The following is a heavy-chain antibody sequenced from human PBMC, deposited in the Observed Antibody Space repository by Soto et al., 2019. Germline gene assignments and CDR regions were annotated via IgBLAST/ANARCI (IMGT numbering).Heavy chain of an antibody. CDR3: ARKGPFMYDAFDI. Sequence: QVQLVESGGGVVQPGRSLRLSCAASGFTFSSYGMHWVRQAPGKGLEWVAVIWYDGSNKYYADSVKGRFTISRDNSKNTLYLQMNSLRGEDTAVYYCARKGPFMYDAFDIWGQGTMVTVSS. D-gene: IGHD3-10*02. J-gene: IGHJ3*02. CDR1: GFTFSSYG. V-gene: IGHV3-33*01. CDR2: IWYDGSNK.